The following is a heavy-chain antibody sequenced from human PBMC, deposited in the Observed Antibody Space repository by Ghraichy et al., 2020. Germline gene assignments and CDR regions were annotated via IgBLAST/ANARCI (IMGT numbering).Heavy chain of an antibody. J-gene: IGHJ5*02. V-gene: IGHV4-34*01. Sequence: SETLSLTCAVYGGSFSGYYWSWIRQPPGKGLEWIGEINHSGSTNYNPSLKSRVTISVDTSKNQFSLKLSSVTAADTAVYYCARGVSSSWYGLKGWFDPWGQGTLVTVSS. D-gene: IGHD6-13*01. CDR3: ARGVSSSWYGLKGWFDP. CDR1: GGSFSGYY. CDR2: INHSGST.